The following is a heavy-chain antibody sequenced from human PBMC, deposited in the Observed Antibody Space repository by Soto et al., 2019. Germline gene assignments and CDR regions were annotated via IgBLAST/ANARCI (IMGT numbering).Heavy chain of an antibody. J-gene: IGHJ5*02. V-gene: IGHV1-18*04. CDR1: GYTFTSYG. CDR3: SRDQEYSTSGLYWFDL. D-gene: IGHD6-6*01. CDR2: ISAYNGDT. Sequence: VQLGQSGAEVKKPGASVKVSCQASGYTFTSYGIAWVRQAPGQDLEWMGWISAYNGDTNYAQRLQCRVTMTTDTSTSTVYMELKSLKADDTAVYYCSRDQEYSTSGLYWFDLWGQGTLVTVSA.